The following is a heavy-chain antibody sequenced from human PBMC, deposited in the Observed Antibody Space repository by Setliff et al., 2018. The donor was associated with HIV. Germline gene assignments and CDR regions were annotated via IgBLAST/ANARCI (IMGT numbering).Heavy chain of an antibody. V-gene: IGHV4-61*09. J-gene: IGHJ6*03. CDR3: ARGRNYGSPYFYYMDV. Sequence: PSETLSLTCTVSGGSISSGSYYWSWIRQPAGKGLEWIGHIYTSGSTNYNPSLKSRVTISVDTSKNQFSLKLSSVIAADTALYYCARGRNYGSPYFYYMDVWATGTTVTVSS. CDR1: GGSISSGSYY. CDR2: IYTSGST. D-gene: IGHD3-10*01.